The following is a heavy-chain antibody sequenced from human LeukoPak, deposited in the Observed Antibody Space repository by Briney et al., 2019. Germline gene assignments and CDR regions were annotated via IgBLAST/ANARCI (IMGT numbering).Heavy chain of an antibody. D-gene: IGHD4/OR15-4a*01. Sequence: SETLSLTCTVSGGSISSSSYYWGWIRQPPGKGLEWIGSIYYSGSTYYNPSLKSRVTISVDTSKNQFSLKLSSVTAADTAVYYCARTGDDYNRVDWYFDLWGRGTLVTVSS. CDR1: GGSISSSSYY. J-gene: IGHJ2*01. V-gene: IGHV4-39*07. CDR2: IYYSGST. CDR3: ARTGDDYNRVDWYFDL.